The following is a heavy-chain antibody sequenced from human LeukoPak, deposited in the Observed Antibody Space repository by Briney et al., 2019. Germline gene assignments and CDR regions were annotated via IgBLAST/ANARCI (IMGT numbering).Heavy chain of an antibody. CDR2: SSSSGTT. D-gene: IGHD1-1*01. CDR3: AGDGSSINCFFY. J-gene: IGHJ4*02. V-gene: IGHV4-39*07. CDR1: GGSISSSRSY. Sequence: SETLSLTCTVSGGSISSSRSYWGWIRQSPGKGLEWIGSSSSSGTTYYNPSLKNRVTMSLDTPNNQFSLRLTSLTAADTAVYYCAGDGSSINCFFYWGQGTLVTVSS.